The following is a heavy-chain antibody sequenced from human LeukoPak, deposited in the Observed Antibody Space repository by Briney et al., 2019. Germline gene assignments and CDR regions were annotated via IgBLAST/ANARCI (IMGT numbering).Heavy chain of an antibody. CDR1: GGTFSSYA. D-gene: IGHD4-17*01. CDR2: IIPIFGTA. V-gene: IGHV1-69*13. Sequence: SVKVSCKASGGTFSSYAISWVRQAPGQGLEWMGGIIPIFGTANYAQKFQGRVTITADESTSTAYMELSSLRSEDTAVYYCARDSGAYGDFPYGLSYWGQGTLVTVSS. J-gene: IGHJ4*02. CDR3: ARDSGAYGDFPYGLSY.